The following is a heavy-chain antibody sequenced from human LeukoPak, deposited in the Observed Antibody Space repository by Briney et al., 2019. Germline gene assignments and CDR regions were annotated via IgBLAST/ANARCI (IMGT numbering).Heavy chain of an antibody. CDR3: ARHSCSSTSCPFDW. V-gene: IGHV4-39*01. Sequence: SETLSLTCSVSGGSVTSRTYYWAWVRQPPGKGLEWIGSIYFSGHTYYNPSLQRRVTISVDTSKNQFSLKLNSVTAADTAVYSCARHSCSSTSCPFDWWGQGTLVTVSS. J-gene: IGHJ4*02. D-gene: IGHD2-2*01. CDR1: GGSVTSRTYY. CDR2: IYFSGHT.